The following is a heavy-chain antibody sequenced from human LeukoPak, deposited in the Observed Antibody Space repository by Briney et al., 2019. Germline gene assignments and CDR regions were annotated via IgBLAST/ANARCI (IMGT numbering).Heavy chain of an antibody. D-gene: IGHD4-17*01. CDR3: ARDNGDSTFDY. CDR1: GFTFSSYS. J-gene: IGHJ4*02. V-gene: IGHV3-48*04. Sequence: GGSLRLSCAASGFTFSSYSMNWVRQAPGKGLEWVSYISSSSSTIYYADSVKGRFTISRDNAKNSLYLQMNSLRAEDTAVYYCARDNGDSTFDYWGQGTLVTVSS. CDR2: ISSSSSTI.